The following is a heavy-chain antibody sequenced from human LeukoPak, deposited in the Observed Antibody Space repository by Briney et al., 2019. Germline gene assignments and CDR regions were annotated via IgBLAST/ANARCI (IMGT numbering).Heavy chain of an antibody. Sequence: PGGSLRLSCAASGFTFSSYSMNWVRQAPGKGLEWGSYISSSSSTIYYADSVKGRFTISRDNAKNSLYLQMNSLRAEDTAVYYCARVVGGDYYYYYMDVWGKGTTVTVSS. CDR3: ARVVGGDYYYYYMDV. D-gene: IGHD3-16*01. J-gene: IGHJ6*03. V-gene: IGHV3-48*01. CDR2: ISSSSSTI. CDR1: GFTFSSYS.